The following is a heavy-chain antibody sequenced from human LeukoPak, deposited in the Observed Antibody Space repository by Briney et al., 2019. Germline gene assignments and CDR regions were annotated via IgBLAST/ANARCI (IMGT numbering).Heavy chain of an antibody. CDR2: ICPSGDTT. Sequence: PGGSLRLSCAASGFTLNTYSMSWVRRAPGKGLEWVSLICPSGDTTYYAHSVKGRFTISRDNSKNTLYLQMHSLRAEDTAVYYCAKDQRPESGCDIDYWGEGTLVTVSS. D-gene: IGHD5-12*01. CDR3: AKDQRPESGCDIDY. V-gene: IGHV3-23*01. J-gene: IGHJ4*02. CDR1: GFTLNTYS.